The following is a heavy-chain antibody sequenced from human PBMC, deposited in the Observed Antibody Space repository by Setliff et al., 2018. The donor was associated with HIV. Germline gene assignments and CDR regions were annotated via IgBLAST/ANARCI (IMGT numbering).Heavy chain of an antibody. J-gene: IGHJ3*02. CDR1: GFTFDDYA. V-gene: IGHV3-9*01. D-gene: IGHD7-27*01. CDR3: AKDRTGGYDAFDI. Sequence: SLRLSCAASGFTFDDYAMHWVRQAPGKGLEWVSGISWNSGSIGYADSVKGRFTISRDNAKNSLYLQMNSLRAEDTALYYCAKDRTGGYDAFDIWGQGTMVTV. CDR2: ISWNSGSI.